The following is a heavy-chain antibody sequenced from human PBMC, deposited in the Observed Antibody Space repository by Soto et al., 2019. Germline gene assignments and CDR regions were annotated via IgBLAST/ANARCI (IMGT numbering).Heavy chain of an antibody. CDR2: ISGDTRST. Sequence: EVQLLESGGGLIQPGGSLRLSCAASGFTFSTFAMSWVRQAPGKGLEWVSGISGDTRSTYYADSVKGRFTISRDNSKNTVYLQMNSLRAEDTAVYYCAKDPDGWYVNGMDVWGQGTSVSVSS. J-gene: IGHJ6*02. CDR1: GFTFSTFA. D-gene: IGHD6-19*01. CDR3: AKDPDGWYVNGMDV. V-gene: IGHV3-23*01.